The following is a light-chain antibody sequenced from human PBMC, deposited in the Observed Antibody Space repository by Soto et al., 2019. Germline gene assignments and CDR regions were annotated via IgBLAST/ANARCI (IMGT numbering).Light chain of an antibody. J-gene: IGKJ4*01. CDR2: DAS. V-gene: IGKV3-15*01. CDR3: QQYYSTRELT. Sequence: IVLTQSPATLSVSPGERATLSCRASQGVGSNLAWYQQRPGQAPRLLIYDASTRATGIPDRFSGGGSGTEFTLTISSLQSDDFAVYYCQQYYSTRELTFGGGTKVEIK. CDR1: QGVGSN.